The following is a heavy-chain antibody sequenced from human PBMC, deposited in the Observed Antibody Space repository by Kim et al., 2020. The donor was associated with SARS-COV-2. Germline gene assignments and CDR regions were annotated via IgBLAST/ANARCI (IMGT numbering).Heavy chain of an antibody. J-gene: IGHJ4*02. CDR1: GFTFSSYW. CDR2: IKQDGSEK. Sequence: GGSLRLSCAASGFTFSSYWMSWVRQAPGKGLEWVANIKQDGSEKYYVDSVKGRFTISRDNAKNSLYLQMNSLRAEDTAVYYCARDMSAAGTGGDLLGYWGQGTLVTVSS. CDR3: ARDMSAAGTGGDLLGY. D-gene: IGHD6-13*01. V-gene: IGHV3-7*01.